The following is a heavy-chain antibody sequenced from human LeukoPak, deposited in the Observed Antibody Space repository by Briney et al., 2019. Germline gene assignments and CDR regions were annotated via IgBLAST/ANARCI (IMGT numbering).Heavy chain of an antibody. D-gene: IGHD3-10*01. J-gene: IGHJ3*01. CDR1: GGSFSDYY. V-gene: IGHV4-34*01. CDR2: INPSGGT. Sequence: SETLSLTCAVYGGSFSDYYWSWVRQPPGKGLEWIGEINPSGGTGYKPSLKSRVTISVDTSKNQFSLKLSSVTAADTAVFYCARHAIRGVEAFDVWAQGTMVTVS. CDR3: ARHAIRGVEAFDV.